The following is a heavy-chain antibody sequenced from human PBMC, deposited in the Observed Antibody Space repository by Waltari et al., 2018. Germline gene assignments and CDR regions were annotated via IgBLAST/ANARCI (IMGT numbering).Heavy chain of an antibody. CDR2: IRYDGSNK. CDR3: TTITRGY. V-gene: IGHV3-30*02. CDR1: GFTFSSYG. J-gene: IGHJ4*02. Sequence: QVQLVESGGGVVQPGGSLRLSCAASGFTFSSYGMHWVRQAPGKGLGWVAFIRYDGSNKYYADSVKGRFTSSRDNSKNTLYLQMNSLKTEDTAVYYCTTITRGYWGQGTLVTVSS. D-gene: IGHD3-3*01.